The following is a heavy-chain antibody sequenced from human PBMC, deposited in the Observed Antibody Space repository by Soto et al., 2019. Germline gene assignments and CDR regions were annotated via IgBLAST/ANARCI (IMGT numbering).Heavy chain of an antibody. CDR3: ATGRGAVDYGDYKSCFDY. CDR2: IYYSGST. Sequence: QVQLQESGPGLVKPSQTLSLTCTVSGGSISSGGYYWSWIRQHPGKGLEWIGYIYYSGSTYYNPSLKSRVTITVDTSKNQFSLNVSSMPAADTAVYYCATGRGAVDYGDYKSCFDYWGQGTLVTDSS. V-gene: IGHV4-31*03. CDR1: GGSISSGGYY. J-gene: IGHJ4*02. D-gene: IGHD4-17*01.